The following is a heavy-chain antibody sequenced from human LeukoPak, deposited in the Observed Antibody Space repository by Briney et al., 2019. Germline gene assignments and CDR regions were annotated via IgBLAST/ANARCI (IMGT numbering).Heavy chain of an antibody. CDR3: ARVRATGASGSYTP. D-gene: IGHD3-10*01. CDR2: INPNSGDT. J-gene: IGHJ5*02. V-gene: IGHV1-2*02. Sequence: ASVKVSCKASGYTFTGYYKHWVRQAPGQGLEWMGWINPNSGDTNYAQKFQGRVTMTRDTSISTAYMELSRLRSDDTAVYYCARVRATGASGSYTPWGQGTLITVSS. CDR1: GYTFTGYY.